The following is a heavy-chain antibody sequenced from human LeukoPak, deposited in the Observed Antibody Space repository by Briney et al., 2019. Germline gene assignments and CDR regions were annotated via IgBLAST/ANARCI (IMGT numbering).Heavy chain of an antibody. CDR2: IYYSGST. V-gene: IGHV4-31*03. Sequence: SETLSLTCTVSGGSISSGGYYWSWIRQHPGKGLEWLGYIYYSGSTYYNPSLKSRVTISVDTSKNQFSLKLSSVTAADTAVYYCASASAVPGIAAAGRFDPWGQGTLVTVSS. CDR3: ASASAVPGIAAAGRFDP. J-gene: IGHJ5*02. D-gene: IGHD6-13*01. CDR1: GGSISSGGYY.